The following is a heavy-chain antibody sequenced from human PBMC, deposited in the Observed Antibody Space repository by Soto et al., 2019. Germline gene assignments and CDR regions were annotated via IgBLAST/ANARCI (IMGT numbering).Heavy chain of an antibody. CDR2: IVPIFGTT. V-gene: IGHV1-69*01. CDR3: ATDMSWFDH. Sequence: QVLLVQSGAEVKRLGSSVQVSCKASGVTLRSFAIAWVRQTPGHGLEWMGGIVPIFGTTNYAQKFQGSLTITADGSTTTSFMELSSLTSEDSGLYDCATDMSWFDHWGQGTLVTVSS. CDR1: GVTLRSFA. D-gene: IGHD3-16*01. J-gene: IGHJ5*02.